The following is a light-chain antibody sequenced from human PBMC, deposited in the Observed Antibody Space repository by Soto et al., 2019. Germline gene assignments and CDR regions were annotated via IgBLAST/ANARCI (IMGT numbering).Light chain of an antibody. CDR1: QDINIY. CDR2: DAS. J-gene: IGKJ4*01. CDR3: QQSYSVPLT. V-gene: IGKV1-39*01. Sequence: DIQMTQSPSSLFASVGDRVTITCQATQDINIYLNWYQQKPGKAPNLLIYDASNLQSGVPARVSGSGSGTEFILTISSLQPEDFATYYCQQSYSVPLTFGGGTKVDIK.